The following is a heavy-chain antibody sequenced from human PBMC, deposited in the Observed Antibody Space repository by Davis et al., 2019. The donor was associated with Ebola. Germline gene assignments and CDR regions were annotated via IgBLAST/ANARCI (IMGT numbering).Heavy chain of an antibody. CDR1: GFTFSSYS. V-gene: IGHV3-48*04. CDR3: ARARSGIPNWFDP. J-gene: IGHJ5*02. D-gene: IGHD3-10*01. Sequence: GESLKISCAASGFTFSSYSMNWVRQAPGKGLEWVSYISSSSSTIYYADSVKGRFTISRDNAKNSLYLQMNSLRAEDTAVYYCARARSGIPNWFDPWCQGTLVTVSS. CDR2: ISSSSSTI.